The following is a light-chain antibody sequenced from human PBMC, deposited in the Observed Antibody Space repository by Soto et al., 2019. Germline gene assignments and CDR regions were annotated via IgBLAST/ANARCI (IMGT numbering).Light chain of an antibody. CDR1: TSAY. CDR3: SSYTITSTLL. CDR2: EVS. V-gene: IGLV2-14*01. J-gene: IGLJ2*01. Sequence: QSALTQPASVSGSPGQSITISCTGTTSAYVSWYQQHPGKAPKLMIYEVSNRPPGVSNRFSGSKSGNTASLTISGLQTEDEADYYCSSYTITSTLLFGGGTKLTVL.